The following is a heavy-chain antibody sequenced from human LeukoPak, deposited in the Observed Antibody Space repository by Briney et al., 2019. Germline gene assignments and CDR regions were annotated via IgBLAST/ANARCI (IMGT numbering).Heavy chain of an antibody. D-gene: IGHD1-1*01. CDR2: IYSGERT. V-gene: IGHV3-53*01. Sequence: GGSLRLSCVASGFTVSSNYMNWVRQAPGEGLAWVSIIYSGERTYYADSVKGRFTISRDTSKNTLYLHMNSLRAEDTGMYYCARDNSGSIDYWGQGTLVTVSS. CDR3: ARDNSGSIDY. J-gene: IGHJ4*02. CDR1: GFTVSSNY.